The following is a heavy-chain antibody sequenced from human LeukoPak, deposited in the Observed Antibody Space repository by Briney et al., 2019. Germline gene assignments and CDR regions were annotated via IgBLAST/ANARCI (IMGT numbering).Heavy chain of an antibody. J-gene: IGHJ3*02. D-gene: IGHD6-13*01. CDR2: ISGSGGST. V-gene: IGHV3-23*01. CDR1: GFTFSSYA. Sequence: PGGSLRLSCAASGFTFSSYAMSWVRQAPGRGLEWVSAISGSGGSTYYADSVKGRFTISRDNSKNTLYLQMNSLRAEDTAVYYCAKGRPGIAAAGTRAFDIWGQGTMVTVSS. CDR3: AKGRPGIAAAGTRAFDI.